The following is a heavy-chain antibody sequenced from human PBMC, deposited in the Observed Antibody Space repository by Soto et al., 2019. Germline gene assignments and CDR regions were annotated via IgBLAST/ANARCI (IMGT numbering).Heavy chain of an antibody. D-gene: IGHD2-15*01. CDR1: GGSISSGGYY. CDR3: ARGGIVVVVAATQPPPDYGMDV. CDR2: IYYSGST. J-gene: IGHJ6*02. V-gene: IGHV4-31*03. Sequence: SETLSLTFTVSGGSISSGGYYWSWIRQHPGKGLEWIGYIYYSGSTYYNPSLKSRVTISVDTSKNQFSLKLSSVTAADTAVYYCARGGIVVVVAATQPPPDYGMDVWGQGTTVTVSS.